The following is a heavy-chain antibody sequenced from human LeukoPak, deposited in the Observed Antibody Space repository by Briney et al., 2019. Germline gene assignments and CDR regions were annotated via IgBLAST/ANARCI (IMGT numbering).Heavy chain of an antibody. CDR3: AKAGSQHYDISTGKGKAPKGMDV. D-gene: IGHD3-9*01. Sequence: PGRSLRLSCAASGFTFSSYGMHWVRQAPGKGLEWVAVISYDGSNKYYADSVKGRFTISRDNSKNTLYLQMNSLRAEDTAVYYCAKAGSQHYDISTGKGKAPKGMDVWGQGTTVTVSS. CDR1: GFTFSSYG. J-gene: IGHJ6*02. CDR2: ISYDGSNK. V-gene: IGHV3-30*18.